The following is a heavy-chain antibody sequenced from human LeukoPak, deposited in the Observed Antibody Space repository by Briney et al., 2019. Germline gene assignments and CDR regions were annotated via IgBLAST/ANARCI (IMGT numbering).Heavy chain of an antibody. Sequence: GGSLRLTCAASGFTFSSYGMHWVRQAPGKGLEWVAVISYDGSNKYYADSVKGRFAISRDNSKNTLYLQMNSLRAEDTAVYYCAKGASRMIVLDYWGQGTLVTVSS. CDR1: GFTFSSYG. V-gene: IGHV3-30*18. CDR3: AKGASRMIVLDY. J-gene: IGHJ4*02. CDR2: ISYDGSNK. D-gene: IGHD3-22*01.